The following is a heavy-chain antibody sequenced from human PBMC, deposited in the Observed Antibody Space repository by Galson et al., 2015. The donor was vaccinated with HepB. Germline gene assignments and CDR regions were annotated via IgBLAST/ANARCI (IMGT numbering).Heavy chain of an antibody. CDR3: AKEMGIVGAAIDY. V-gene: IGHV3-15*05. Sequence: RLSCAASGFTFSNARMSWVRQAPGKGLEWVGRIKSKTDGGTTDYAAPVKGRFTISRDDSKNSLYLQMNSLRAEDTALYYCAKEMGIVGAAIDYWGQGTLVTVSS. J-gene: IGHJ4*02. CDR2: IKSKTDGGTT. CDR1: GFTFSNAR. D-gene: IGHD1-26*01.